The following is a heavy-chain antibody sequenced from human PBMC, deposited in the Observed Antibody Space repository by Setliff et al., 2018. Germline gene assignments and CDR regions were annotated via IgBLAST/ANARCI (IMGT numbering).Heavy chain of an antibody. CDR2: IYTSGST. D-gene: IGHD1-26*01. CDR3: ARKGISALSGAFDM. V-gene: IGHV4-4*07. Sequence: PSETLSLTCSVSGDSMSFSYWSWIRQPPGKGLEWIGRIYTSGSTNYNPSLKSRVTMSVDTSKNQFSLKLSSVTAADTAVYYCARKGISALSGAFDMWGQGTMVTVSS. J-gene: IGHJ3*02. CDR1: GDSMSFSY.